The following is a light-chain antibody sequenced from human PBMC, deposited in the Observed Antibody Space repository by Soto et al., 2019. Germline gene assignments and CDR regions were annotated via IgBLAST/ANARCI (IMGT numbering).Light chain of an antibody. V-gene: IGKV3-20*01. J-gene: IGKJ5*01. CDR2: GAS. CDR1: QSVSSRY. Sequence: DIVLTQSPGSLALSPGERATISCSASQSVSSRYLAWYQQKPGQAPRLLIYGASSRATAIPDRFSGSGSGTDFTLTISSLQPEDIATYYCQEYDSLPPTFGQGTRLEIK. CDR3: QEYDSLPPT.